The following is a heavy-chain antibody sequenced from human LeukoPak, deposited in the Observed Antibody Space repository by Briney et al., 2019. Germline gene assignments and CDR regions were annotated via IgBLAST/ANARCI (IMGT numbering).Heavy chain of an antibody. J-gene: IGHJ4*02. CDR3: AFADFWSGYYYESRDY. D-gene: IGHD3-3*01. CDR2: IIPIFGTA. V-gene: IGHV1-69*05. Sequence: SVKVSCKASGGTFSGYAISWVRQAPGQGLEWMGGIIPIFGTANYAQKFQGRVTITTDESTSTAYMELSSLRSEDTAVYYCAFADFWSGYYYESRDYWGQGALVTVSS. CDR1: GGTFSGYA.